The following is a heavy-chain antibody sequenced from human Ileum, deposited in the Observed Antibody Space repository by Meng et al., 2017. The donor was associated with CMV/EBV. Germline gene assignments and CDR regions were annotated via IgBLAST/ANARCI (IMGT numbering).Heavy chain of an antibody. CDR2: ISSSSTI. Sequence: GESLKISCAVSGFTFSTYSMNWVRQAPGKGLEWVSYISSSSTIYYADSVKGRFTISRDNAKSSLYLQMNSLRAEDTAVYYCARILEGYDYWGLGTLVTVSS. CDR3: ARILEGYDY. J-gene: IGHJ4*02. D-gene: IGHD3-3*01. CDR1: GFTFSTYS. V-gene: IGHV3-48*04.